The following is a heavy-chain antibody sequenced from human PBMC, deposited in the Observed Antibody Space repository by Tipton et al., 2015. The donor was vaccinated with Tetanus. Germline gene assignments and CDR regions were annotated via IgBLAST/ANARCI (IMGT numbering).Heavy chain of an antibody. CDR1: GASMSSSSHY. CDR2: VYHSGST. CDR3: ARANNDYPKKGPFDY. J-gene: IGHJ4*02. V-gene: IGHV4-61*01. Sequence: TLSLTCNVSGASMSSSSHYWTWIRQPPGKELEWVGYVYHSGSTNYHPSLKSRLTISVDTSKNQFSLNLRSVITADTAVYYCARANNDYPKKGPFDYWGQGILVTVSS. D-gene: IGHD5-12*01.